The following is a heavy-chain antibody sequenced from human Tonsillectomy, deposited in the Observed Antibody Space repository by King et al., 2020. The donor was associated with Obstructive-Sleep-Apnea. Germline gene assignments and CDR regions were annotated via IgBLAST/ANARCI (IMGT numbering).Heavy chain of an antibody. V-gene: IGHV3-30*04. CDR3: ARGGGRWLQLGFDY. D-gene: IGHD5-24*01. CDR1: GFTFSSYA. Sequence: VQLVESGGGVVQPGRSLRLSCAASGFTFSSYAMHWVRQAPGKGLEWVAVISYDGSNKYYADSVKGRFTISRDNSKNTLYLQMNSLRAEDTAVYYCARGGGRWLQLGFDYWGQGTLVTVSS. J-gene: IGHJ4*02. CDR2: ISYDGSNK.